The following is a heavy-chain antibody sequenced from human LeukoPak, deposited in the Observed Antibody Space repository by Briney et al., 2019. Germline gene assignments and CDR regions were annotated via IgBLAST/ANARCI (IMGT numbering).Heavy chain of an antibody. V-gene: IGHV1-2*04. CDR3: ARESSPPYYDILTGYYGNPDAFDI. Sequence: ASVMVSCKASGYTFTGYYMHWVRQAPGQGLEWMGWINPNSGGTNYAQKFQGWVTMTRDTSISTAYMELSRLRSDDTAVYYCARESSPPYYDILTGYYGNPDAFDIWGQGTMVTVSS. D-gene: IGHD3-9*01. CDR2: INPNSGGT. CDR1: GYTFTGYY. J-gene: IGHJ3*02.